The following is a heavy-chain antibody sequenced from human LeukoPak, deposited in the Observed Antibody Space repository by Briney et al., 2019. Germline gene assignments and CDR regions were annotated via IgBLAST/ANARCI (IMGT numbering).Heavy chain of an antibody. V-gene: IGHV4-34*01. CDR2: IYYSGST. D-gene: IGHD6-19*01. CDR3: ARDDIVVSGTHDY. Sequence: SETLSLTCAVYDGSFSSYSWSWIRQPPGKGLEWIGTIYYSGSTSYNPSLKSRVTISVDTSKNQFSLKLSSVTAAATAVYYCARDDIVVSGTHDYWGQGTLVTVSS. J-gene: IGHJ4*02. CDR1: DGSFSSYS.